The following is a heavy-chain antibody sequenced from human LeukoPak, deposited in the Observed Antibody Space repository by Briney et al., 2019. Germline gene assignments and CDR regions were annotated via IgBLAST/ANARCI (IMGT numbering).Heavy chain of an antibody. Sequence: GGSLRLSCAASGFTFSVYWMHWVRQAPGKGLVWVSRINSDGSDTTYADSVKGRFTISRDNAKNTLYLQMNSLRAEDTAVYYCAKDGYSSGWYVDYWGQGTLVTVSS. CDR2: INSDGSDT. J-gene: IGHJ4*02. CDR1: GFTFSVYW. CDR3: AKDGYSSGWYVDY. D-gene: IGHD6-19*01. V-gene: IGHV3-74*01.